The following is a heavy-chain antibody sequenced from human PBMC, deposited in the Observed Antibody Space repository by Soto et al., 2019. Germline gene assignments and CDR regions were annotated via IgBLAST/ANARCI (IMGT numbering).Heavy chain of an antibody. CDR2: IYHTGTT. V-gene: IGHV4-30-2*01. CDR3: ARGVNYYDSSGSSWFDP. J-gene: IGHJ5*02. CDR1: GGSINSGGYS. D-gene: IGHD3-22*01. Sequence: SETLSLTCTVSGGSINSGGYSWTWIRQPPGKGLEWIGFIYHTGTTYYNPSLKSRVTISVDRSKNQFSLKLNSVTAADTAGYYCARGVNYYDSSGSSWFDPWGQGALVTVSS.